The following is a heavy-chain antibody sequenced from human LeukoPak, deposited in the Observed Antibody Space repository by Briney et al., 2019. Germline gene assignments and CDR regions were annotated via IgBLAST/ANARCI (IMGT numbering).Heavy chain of an antibody. CDR1: GSTFSSYS. CDR2: ISLTTTTV. V-gene: IGHV3-48*01. CDR3: ARDGDWAFDY. D-gene: IGHD2-21*02. Sequence: PGGALRLSCAASGSTFSSYSMNWVRQAPGKGLEWVAHISLTTTTVSYADSVKGRFTMSRDNAKNSLFLQMNSLRAEDTAVYYCARDGDWAFDYWGQGTLVTVSS. J-gene: IGHJ4*02.